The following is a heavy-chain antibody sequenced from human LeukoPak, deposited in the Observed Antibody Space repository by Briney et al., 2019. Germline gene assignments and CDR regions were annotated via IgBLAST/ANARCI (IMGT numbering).Heavy chain of an antibody. CDR2: IIPIFGTA. CDR3: ARVSGWNYGMDV. V-gene: IGHV1-69*13. D-gene: IGHD3-22*01. CDR1: GGTFSSYA. J-gene: IGHJ6*02. Sequence: SVKVSFKASGGTFSSYAISWVRQAPGQGLEWMGGIIPIFGTANYAQKFQGRVTITADESTSTAYMELSSLRSEDTAVYYCARVSGWNYGMDVWGQGTTVTVSS.